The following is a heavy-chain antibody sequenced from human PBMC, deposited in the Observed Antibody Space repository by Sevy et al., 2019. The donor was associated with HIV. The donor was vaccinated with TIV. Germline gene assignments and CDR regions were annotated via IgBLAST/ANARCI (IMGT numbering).Heavy chain of an antibody. CDR1: GFTFSSYS. V-gene: IGHV3-21*01. D-gene: IGHD3-22*01. J-gene: IGHJ3*02. Sequence: GGSLRLSCAASGFTFSSYSMNWVRQAPGKGLEWVSSISSSSSYIYYADSVKGRFTISRDNAKNSLYLQMNSLRAEDKAVYYCARDSHYYYDSSGYSPDAFDIWGQGTMVTVSS. CDR3: ARDSHYYYDSSGYSPDAFDI. CDR2: ISSSSSYI.